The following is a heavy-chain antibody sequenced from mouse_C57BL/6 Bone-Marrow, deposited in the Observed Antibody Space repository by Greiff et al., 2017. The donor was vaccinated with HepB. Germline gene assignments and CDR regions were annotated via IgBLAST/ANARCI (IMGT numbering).Heavy chain of an antibody. CDR1: GYTFPDYN. J-gene: IGHJ1*03. CDR2: INPNTGGT. D-gene: IGHD1-1*01. V-gene: IGHV1-18*01. Sequence: VQLKQSGPELVKPGASVKIPCKASGYTFPDYNMDWVKQSHGRSLEWIGDINPNTGGTIYNQKFTGKATLTVDTSSSTASMEVRSLTSEDTAVYYCARGYYGSSTCTEYFDVWGTETTVTVSS. CDR3: ARGYYGSSTCTEYFDV.